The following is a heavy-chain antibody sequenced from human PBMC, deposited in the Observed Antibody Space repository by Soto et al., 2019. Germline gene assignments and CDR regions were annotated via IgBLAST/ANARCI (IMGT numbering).Heavy chain of an antibody. Sequence: QVHLVQSGPEMKKPGASVKVSCKASGSSFTNYGVCWLRQAPGQGLEWMGRISGYNGNTTYAQEFKGRITITTDTSTTTAYMEMKSLRRDDTAVYYWARGCNSITCVFALFYWGQGALVTVSS. V-gene: IGHV1-18*01. CDR1: GSSFTNYG. D-gene: IGHD2-2*01. J-gene: IGHJ4*01. CDR3: ARGCNSITCVFALFY. CDR2: ISGYNGNT.